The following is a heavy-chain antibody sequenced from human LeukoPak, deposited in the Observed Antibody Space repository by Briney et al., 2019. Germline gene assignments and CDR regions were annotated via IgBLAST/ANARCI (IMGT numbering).Heavy chain of an antibody. D-gene: IGHD5-12*01. V-gene: IGHV3-21*01. CDR3: ARDRQIVATTNYFDY. CDR2: ISSSSSYI. Sequence: GGSLRLSCAASGFTFSSYSMNWVRQAPGKGLEWVSSISSSSSYIYYADSVKGRFTTSRDNAKNSLYLQMNSLRAEDTAVYYCARDRQIVATTNYFDYWGQGTLVTVSS. J-gene: IGHJ4*02. CDR1: GFTFSSYS.